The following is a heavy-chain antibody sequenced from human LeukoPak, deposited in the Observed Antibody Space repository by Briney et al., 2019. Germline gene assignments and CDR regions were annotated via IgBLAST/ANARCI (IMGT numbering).Heavy chain of an antibody. Sequence: PSETLSLTCTVSGGSIGSFFWSWIRQPPGKGLEWIGYIYYSGSTNYNPSLKSRVTISVDTSKNQFSLKLSSVTAADTAVYYCARNYYDSSGFDYWGQGTLVTVSS. CDR2: IYYSGST. CDR3: ARNYYDSSGFDY. D-gene: IGHD3-22*01. J-gene: IGHJ4*02. V-gene: IGHV4-59*01. CDR1: GGSIGSFF.